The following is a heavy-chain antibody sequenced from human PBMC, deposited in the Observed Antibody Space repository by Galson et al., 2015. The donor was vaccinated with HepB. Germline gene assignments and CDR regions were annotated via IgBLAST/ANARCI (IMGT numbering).Heavy chain of an antibody. CDR3: AKDTSIAVAGSIDY. CDR1: GFTFSSYA. V-gene: IGHV3-23*01. D-gene: IGHD6-19*01. Sequence: SLRLSCAASGFTFSSYAMSWVRQAPGKGLEWVSAISGSGGSTYYADSVKGRFTISRDNSKNTLYLQMNSLRAEDTAVYYCAKDTSIAVAGSIDYWGQGTLVTVSS. CDR2: ISGSGGST. J-gene: IGHJ4*02.